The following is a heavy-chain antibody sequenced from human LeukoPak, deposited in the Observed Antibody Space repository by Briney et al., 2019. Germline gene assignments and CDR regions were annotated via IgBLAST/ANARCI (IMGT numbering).Heavy chain of an antibody. CDR1: GYTFTGYY. CDR2: INPNSGGT. CDR3: ARVMGYDYVWGSTSVSAFDI. J-gene: IGHJ3*02. D-gene: IGHD3-16*01. V-gene: IGHV1-2*06. Sequence: ASVKVSCKASGYTFTGYYMHWLRQAPGQGLEWMGRINPNSGGTNYAQKFQGRVTMTRDTSISTAYMELSRLRSDDTAVYYCARVMGYDYVWGSTSVSAFDIWGQGTMVTVSS.